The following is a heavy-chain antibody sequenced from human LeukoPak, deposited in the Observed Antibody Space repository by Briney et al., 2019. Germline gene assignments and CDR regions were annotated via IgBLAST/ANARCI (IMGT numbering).Heavy chain of an antibody. V-gene: IGHV3-30*18. CDR2: ISSDARNK. Sequence: GGSLRLSCAASGFTFSRFCMRWVRHAPGKGLEWVAGISSDARNKYYADSVKGRFTISRDDSKNTLYLQMNSLRAEDTAVYYCAKRYSSSWPYYYGMDVWGQGTTVTVSS. D-gene: IGHD6-13*01. J-gene: IGHJ6*02. CDR3: AKRYSSSWPYYYGMDV. CDR1: GFTFSRFC.